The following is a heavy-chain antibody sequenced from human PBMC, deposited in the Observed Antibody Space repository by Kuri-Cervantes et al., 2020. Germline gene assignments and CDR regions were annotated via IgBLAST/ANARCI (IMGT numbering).Heavy chain of an antibody. CDR1: GFTFSSYS. CDR2: ISSSSSTI. D-gene: IGHD5-12*01. V-gene: IGHV3-48*02. Sequence: GGSLRLSCAGSGFTFSSYSMNWVRQAPGKGLEWVSYISSSSSTIYYADSVKGRFTISRDNAKNSLYLQMNSLRDEDTAVYYCARVEIRPYSGYVGGIDYWGQGTLVTVSS. CDR3: ARVEIRPYSGYVGGIDY. J-gene: IGHJ4*02.